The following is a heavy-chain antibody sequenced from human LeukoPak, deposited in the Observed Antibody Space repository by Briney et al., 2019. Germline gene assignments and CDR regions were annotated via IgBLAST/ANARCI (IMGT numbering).Heavy chain of an antibody. CDR1: GFTFSSYA. CDR3: AKEGKLAVAGASDY. D-gene: IGHD6-19*01. Sequence: GGSLRLSCAASGFTFSSYAMHWVRQAPGKGLEWVAVISYDGSNKYYADSVKGRFTISGDNSKNTLYLQMNSLRAEDTAVYYCAKEGKLAVAGASDYWGQGTQVTVSS. V-gene: IGHV3-30-3*01. J-gene: IGHJ4*02. CDR2: ISYDGSNK.